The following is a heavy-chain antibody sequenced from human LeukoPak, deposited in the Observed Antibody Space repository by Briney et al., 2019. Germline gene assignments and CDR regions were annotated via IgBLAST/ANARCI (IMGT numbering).Heavy chain of an antibody. J-gene: IGHJ5*02. CDR1: GGSISSYY. D-gene: IGHD2-2*01. V-gene: IGHV4-59*01. CDR3: ARAPNMVVVPAAWNWFDP. CDR2: IYYSGST. Sequence: PSETLSLTCTVSGGSISSYYWSWIRQPPGKGLEWIGYIYYSGSTNYNPSLKSRVTISVDTSKNQFSLKLSSVTAADTAVYYCARAPNMVVVPAAWNWFDPWGQGTLVTVSS.